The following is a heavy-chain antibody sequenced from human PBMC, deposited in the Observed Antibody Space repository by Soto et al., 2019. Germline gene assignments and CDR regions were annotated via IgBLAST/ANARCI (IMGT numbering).Heavy chain of an antibody. J-gene: IGHJ4*02. CDR3: ARDRGEERQLARYSDY. Sequence: GASVKVSCKASGYTFTSYGISWVRQAPGQGLEWMGWISAYNGNTNYAQKLQGRVTMTTDTSTSTAYMELSSLRSDDTAVYYCARDRGEERQLARYSDYWGQATLVTVSS. CDR1: GYTFTSYG. D-gene: IGHD6-13*01. CDR2: ISAYNGNT. V-gene: IGHV1-18*01.